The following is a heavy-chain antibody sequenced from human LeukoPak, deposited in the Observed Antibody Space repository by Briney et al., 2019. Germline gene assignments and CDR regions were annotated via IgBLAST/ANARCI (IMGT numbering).Heavy chain of an antibody. CDR1: GFTFSSYP. V-gene: IGHV3-30-3*01. Sequence: GGSLRFSWAAPGFTFSSYPMHWFRRTPGKGLGGVAIFSSDGVNKRYADSVQGRLTISRDNFKNTLYLQMNSLTAEDTAIYYCARDPGTIFDVLNYHFDYWGQGTLVTVSS. CDR3: ARDPGTIFDVLNYHFDY. CDR2: FSSDGVNK. D-gene: IGHD3-3*01. J-gene: IGHJ4*02.